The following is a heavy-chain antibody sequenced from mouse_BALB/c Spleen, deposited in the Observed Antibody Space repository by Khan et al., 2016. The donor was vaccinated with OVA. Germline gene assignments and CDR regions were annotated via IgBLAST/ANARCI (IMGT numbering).Heavy chain of an antibody. CDR3: ARKNGSDFDY. D-gene: IGHD1-1*01. CDR2: INPHIGET. V-gene: IGHV1-20*02. Sequence: IQLVQSGPELVKPGASVKISCKASGYTFTGYFMNWVMQSHGKSLEWIGRINPHIGETFYNQKFVGKATLTVDESSSTAHMELRSLASEDSAVYLCARKNGSDFDYWGQGTTLTVSS. CDR1: GYTFTGYF. J-gene: IGHJ2*01.